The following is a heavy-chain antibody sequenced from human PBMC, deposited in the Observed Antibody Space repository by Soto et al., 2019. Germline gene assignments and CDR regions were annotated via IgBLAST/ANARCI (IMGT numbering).Heavy chain of an antibody. CDR1: GYTFTGYY. Sequence: ASVKVSCKASGYTFTGYYMHWVRQASGQGLEWMGWINPNSGGTNYAQKFQGRVTMTRDTSISTAYMELSRLRSDDTAVYYCARVGHGHNSRPNNWFDPWGQGTLVTVYS. D-gene: IGHD3-3*01. CDR2: INPNSGGT. V-gene: IGHV1-2*02. J-gene: IGHJ5*01. CDR3: ARVGHGHNSRPNNWFDP.